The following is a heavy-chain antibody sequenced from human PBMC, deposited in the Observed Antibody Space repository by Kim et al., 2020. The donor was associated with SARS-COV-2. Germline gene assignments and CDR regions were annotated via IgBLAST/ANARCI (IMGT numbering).Heavy chain of an antibody. J-gene: IGHJ6*02. Sequence: SETLSLTCTVSGGSISRYYWSWIRQPPGKGLEWIGYIYYSGSTNYNPSLKSRVTISVDTSKNQFSLKLSSVTAADTAVYYCARHMARGYSYGVRDTGRYYSHYGIEIWGPRTTVTVSS. D-gene: IGHD5-18*01. V-gene: IGHV4-59*08. CDR3: ARHMARGYSYGVRDTGRYYSHYGIEI. CDR1: GGSISRYY. CDR2: IYYSGST.